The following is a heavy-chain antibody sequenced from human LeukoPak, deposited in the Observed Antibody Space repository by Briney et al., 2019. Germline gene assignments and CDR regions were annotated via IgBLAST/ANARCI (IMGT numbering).Heavy chain of an antibody. J-gene: IGHJ4*02. CDR1: GFTFSSYS. Sequence: GGSLRLSCAASGFTFSSYSMNWVRQAPGKGLEWVSSISSTSSYIYYADSVKGRFTISRDNAKNSLYLQMNSLRAEDTAVYYCARDGLQAYYDSSGFFDYWGQGTLVTVSS. V-gene: IGHV3-21*01. D-gene: IGHD3-22*01. CDR3: ARDGLQAYYDSSGFFDY. CDR2: ISSTSSYI.